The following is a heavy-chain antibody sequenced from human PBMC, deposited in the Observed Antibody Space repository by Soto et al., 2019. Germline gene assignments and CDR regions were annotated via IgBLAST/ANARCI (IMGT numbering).Heavy chain of an antibody. J-gene: IGHJ4*02. CDR2: IYYSAST. CDR3: AYGRGVIRPNFDY. V-gene: IGHV4-31*03. D-gene: IGHD3-10*01. Sequence: SETLSLTCTVSGGSISSGGYYWSWIRQHPGKGLEWIGYIYYSASTYYNPSLKSRVTISVDTSKNQFSLKLSSVTAADTAVYYCAYGRGVIRPNFDYWGQGTLVTVSS. CDR1: GGSISSGGYY.